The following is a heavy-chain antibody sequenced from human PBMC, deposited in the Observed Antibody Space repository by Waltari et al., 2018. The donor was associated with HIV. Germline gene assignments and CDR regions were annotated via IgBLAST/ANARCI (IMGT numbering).Heavy chain of an antibody. D-gene: IGHD3-10*01. Sequence: QLQMQESGPGLVKPSETLSLTCSVSGDSISDTPFYWGWIRQPPGKGLEWIGSMSYRGTTYSKEYLSSRVIVSVETPKNQFSLHLRSETAADTAVYYCVRHWVYGSVPSAIRTFDNWGQGTLVTVSS. V-gene: IGHV4-39*01. CDR3: VRHWVYGSVPSAIRTFDN. J-gene: IGHJ4*02. CDR1: GDSISDTPFY. CDR2: MSYRGTT.